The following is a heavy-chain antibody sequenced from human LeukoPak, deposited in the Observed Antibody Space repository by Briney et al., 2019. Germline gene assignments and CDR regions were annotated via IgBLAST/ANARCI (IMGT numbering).Heavy chain of an antibody. D-gene: IGHD7-27*01. CDR3: AGDGPLGTPLYFDY. CDR1: GGSISSYY. CDR2: IYYSGST. J-gene: IGHJ4*02. V-gene: IGHV4-59*01. Sequence: PSETLSLTCTVSGGSISSYYWSWIRQPPGKGLEWIGYIYYSGSTNYNPSLKSRVTISVDTSKNQFSLKLSSVTAADTAVYYCAGDGPLGTPLYFDYWGQGTLVTVSS.